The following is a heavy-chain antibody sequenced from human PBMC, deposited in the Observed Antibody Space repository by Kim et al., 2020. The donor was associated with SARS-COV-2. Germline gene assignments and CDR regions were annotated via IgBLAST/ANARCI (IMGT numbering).Heavy chain of an antibody. CDR3: ARRAVPNPFDY. J-gene: IGHJ4*02. Sequence: TYYADSVKGLFTCSRDNLKNTLYLQMNSLRVEDTAVYYCARRAVPNPFDYRGQGTLVTVSS. D-gene: IGHD4-17*01. CDR2: T. V-gene: IGHV3-23*05.